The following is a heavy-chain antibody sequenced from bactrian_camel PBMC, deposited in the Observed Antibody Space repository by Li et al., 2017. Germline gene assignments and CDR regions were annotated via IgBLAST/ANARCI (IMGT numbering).Heavy chain of an antibody. CDR2: IHNSGEFP. J-gene: IGHJ6*01. CDR3: AADSRLFCGGEWNRISFGY. D-gene: IGHD4*01. Sequence: HVQLVESGGGLVEPGGSLTLACAASGLADSGLTSSVGYMTWLRQAPGSDLEWVSSIHNSGEFPYYRESVKGRFTISKDNAKNTLTLQMNSLKPEDTAMYYCAADSRLFCGGEWNRISFGYWGQGTQVTVS. CDR1: GLADSGLTSSVGY. V-gene: IGHV3-2*01.